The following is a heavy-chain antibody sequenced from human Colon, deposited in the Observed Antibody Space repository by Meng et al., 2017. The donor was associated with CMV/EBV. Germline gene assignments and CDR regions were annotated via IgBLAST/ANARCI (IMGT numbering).Heavy chain of an antibody. D-gene: IGHD2-15*01. CDR1: GGTFSSYA. J-gene: IGHJ3*02. CDR3: ASCSGGGCLALVSRDAFAI. V-gene: IGHV1-69*10. CDR2: IIPILGIP. Sequence: SVKVSCKASGGTFSSYAISWVRQAPGQGLEWMGGIIPILGIPNYAQKFQGRVSMTADKSPNTVYMELSSLRFEDTAVYFCASCSGGGCLALVSRDAFAIWGQGTMVTVSS.